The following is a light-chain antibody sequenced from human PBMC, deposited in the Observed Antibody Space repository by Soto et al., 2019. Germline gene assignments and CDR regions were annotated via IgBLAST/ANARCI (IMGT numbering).Light chain of an antibody. CDR3: QQYGSAPFT. J-gene: IGKJ3*01. Sequence: EIVLTQSPGTMSVSPGERVTLSCRASQSVSSNFLAWHQQKPGQAPRLLIYGASSRAGGIPDRFRGSGSGTDFTRTIYSLEPEDFAVYYCQQYGSAPFTFGPGTKVDVK. CDR1: QSVSSNF. V-gene: IGKV3-20*01. CDR2: GAS.